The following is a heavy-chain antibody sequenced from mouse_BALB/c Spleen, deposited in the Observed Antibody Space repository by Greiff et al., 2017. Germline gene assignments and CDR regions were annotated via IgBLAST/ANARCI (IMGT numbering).Heavy chain of an antibody. J-gene: IGHJ3*01. CDR1: GFTFSSFG. V-gene: IGHV5-17*02. CDR3: ARRKAVTDWFAY. CDR2: ISSGSSTI. D-gene: IGHD2-1*01. Sequence: DVKLVESGGGLVQPGGSRKLSCAASGFTFSSFGMHWVRQAPGKGLEWVAYISSGSSTIYYADTVKGRFTISRDNPKNTRFLQMTSLRSEDTAMYYCARRKAVTDWFAYWGQGTLVTVSA.